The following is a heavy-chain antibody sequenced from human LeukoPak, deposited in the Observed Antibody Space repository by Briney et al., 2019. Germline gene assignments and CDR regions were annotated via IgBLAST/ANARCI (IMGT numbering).Heavy chain of an antibody. Sequence: GESLKISCKGSGYSFTSYWIGWVRPMPGKGLEWMGIIYPGDSDTRYSPSFQGQVTISADKAISTAYLQRSSLKASDTAMYYCALIPPMGVIEYYFDYWGQGTLVTVSS. CDR2: IYPGDSDT. V-gene: IGHV5-51*01. CDR1: GYSFTSYW. D-gene: IGHD3-10*01. CDR3: ALIPPMGVIEYYFDY. J-gene: IGHJ4*02.